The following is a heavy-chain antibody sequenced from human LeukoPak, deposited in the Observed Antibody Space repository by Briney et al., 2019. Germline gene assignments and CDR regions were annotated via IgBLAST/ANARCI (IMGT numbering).Heavy chain of an antibody. CDR1: GGSISSYY. CDR3: ARGNPKGVDY. J-gene: IGHJ4*02. CDR2: IYYSGST. D-gene: IGHD1-14*01. Sequence: SETLSLTCTVSGGSISSYYWSWIRQPPGKGLEWIGYIYYSGSTYYNPSLKSRVTISVDTSKNQFSLKLSSVTAADTAAYYCARGNPKGVDYWGQGTLVTVSS. V-gene: IGHV4-30-4*08.